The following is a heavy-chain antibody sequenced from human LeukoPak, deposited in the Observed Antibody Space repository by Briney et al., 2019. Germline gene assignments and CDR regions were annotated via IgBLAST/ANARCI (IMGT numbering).Heavy chain of an antibody. CDR3: ARDFMGNWNYHDAFDI. CDR2: INPNTGGT. D-gene: IGHD1-7*01. Sequence: GASVKVSCKASGYTFSDYYMHWVRQAPGQGLEWMGRINPNTGGTNYAQKFQGRVTMTRDTSINTPYMELSRLRSDDTAVYYCARDFMGNWNYHDAFDIWGQGTMVTVSS. CDR1: GYTFSDYY. J-gene: IGHJ3*02. V-gene: IGHV1-2*06.